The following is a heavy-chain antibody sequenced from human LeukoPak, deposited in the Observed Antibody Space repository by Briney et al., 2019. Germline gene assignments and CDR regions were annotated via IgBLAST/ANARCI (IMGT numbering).Heavy chain of an antibody. Sequence: GGSLRLSCAASGFTFSSYSMNWVRQAPGKGLEWVSSISSRSTYIYHADSVKGRFTISRDNAKNSLFLQMNSLRAEDTALYYCAKERPDYYGSGRHYYFDYWGQGTLVTVSS. CDR3: AKERPDYYGSGRHYYFDY. CDR1: GFTFSSYS. D-gene: IGHD3-10*01. V-gene: IGHV3-21*04. J-gene: IGHJ4*02. CDR2: ISSRSTYI.